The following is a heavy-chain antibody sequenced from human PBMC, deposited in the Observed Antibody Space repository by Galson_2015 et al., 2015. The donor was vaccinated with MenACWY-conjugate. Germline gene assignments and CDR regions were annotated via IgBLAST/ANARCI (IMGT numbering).Heavy chain of an antibody. J-gene: IGHJ4*02. Sequence: SLRLSCAVSGFAFSSYWMSWARQAPGKGLEWVANIKQDGREKNYVDSVKGRFTISRDNADNSVYLQMDSLRVEDTAVYYCARDTRGHFDYWGQGTLVTFSS. CDR2: IKQDGREK. CDR3: ARDTRGHFDY. CDR1: GFAFSSYW. V-gene: IGHV3-7*03.